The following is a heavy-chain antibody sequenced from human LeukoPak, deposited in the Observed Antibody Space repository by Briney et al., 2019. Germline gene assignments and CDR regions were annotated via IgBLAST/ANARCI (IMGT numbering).Heavy chain of an antibody. D-gene: IGHD4-17*01. Sequence: SETLSLTYTVSGGSISSYYWSWIRQPPGKGLEWIGYIYYSGSTNYNPSLKSRVTISVDTSKNQFSLKLSSVTAADTAVYYCARFANDYGDYWQRNYFDYWGQGTLVTVSS. CDR3: ARFANDYGDYWQRNYFDY. J-gene: IGHJ4*02. V-gene: IGHV4-59*08. CDR2: IYYSGST. CDR1: GGSISSYY.